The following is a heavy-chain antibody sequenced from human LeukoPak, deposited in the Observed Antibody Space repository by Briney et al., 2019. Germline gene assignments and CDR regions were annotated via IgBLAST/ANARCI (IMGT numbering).Heavy chain of an antibody. CDR2: FDPEDGET. Sequence: GASVKVSCKVSGYTLTELSMHWVRQAPGKGLEWMGGFDPEDGETIYAQKFQGRVTMTEDTSTDTAYMELSRLRSDDTAVYYCAVRGLYYDFPWGQGTLVTVSS. D-gene: IGHD3-3*01. CDR1: GYTLTELS. CDR3: AVRGLYYDFP. J-gene: IGHJ5*02. V-gene: IGHV1-24*01.